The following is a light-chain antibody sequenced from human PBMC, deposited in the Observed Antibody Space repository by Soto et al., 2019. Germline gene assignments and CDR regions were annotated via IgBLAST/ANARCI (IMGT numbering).Light chain of an antibody. J-gene: IGKJ4*01. Sequence: EIVMTQSPATLSVSPGERATLSCRASQSVSSNLAWYQQKPGQAPRLLIYGASTRATGIPARFSGSGSGSEFTLTISSLQSEDFAVYYCQQDYNSLTFGGGTKVEIK. CDR2: GAS. CDR3: QQDYNSLT. CDR1: QSVSSN. V-gene: IGKV3-15*01.